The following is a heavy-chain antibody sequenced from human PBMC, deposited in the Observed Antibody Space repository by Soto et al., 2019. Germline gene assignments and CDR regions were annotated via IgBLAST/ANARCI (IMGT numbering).Heavy chain of an antibody. CDR2: ISYDGSNK. CDR1: GFTFSSYG. V-gene: IGHV3-30*18. J-gene: IGHJ5*02. CDR3: AKDADYGGWFDP. D-gene: IGHD4-17*01. Sequence: GGSLRLSCAASGFTFSSYGMHWVRQAPGKGLEWVAVISYDGSNKYYADSVKGRFTISRDNSKNTLYLQMNSLRAEDTAVYYCAKDADYGGWFDPWGQGTLVTVSS.